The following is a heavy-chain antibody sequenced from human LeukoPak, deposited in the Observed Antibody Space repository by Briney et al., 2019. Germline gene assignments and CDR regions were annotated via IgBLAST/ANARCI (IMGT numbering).Heavy chain of an antibody. J-gene: IGHJ5*02. D-gene: IGHD6-13*01. CDR2: IYYSGST. CDR1: GGSISSYY. Sequence: SETLSLTCTVSGGSISSYYWSWIRQPPGKGLEWIGYIYYSGSTNYNPSLKSRVTISVDTSKNRFSLKLSSVTAADTAVYYCARGLAAGRGWFDPWGQGTLVTVSS. V-gene: IGHV4-59*01. CDR3: ARGLAAGRGWFDP.